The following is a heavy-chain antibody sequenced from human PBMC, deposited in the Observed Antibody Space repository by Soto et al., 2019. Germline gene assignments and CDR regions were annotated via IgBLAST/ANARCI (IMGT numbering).Heavy chain of an antibody. D-gene: IGHD3-3*01. CDR3: ATNYDFWSGYFG. CDR2: FDPEDGET. J-gene: IGHJ4*02. CDR1: GCTLTELS. Sequence: ASVKVSCKVSGCTLTELSMHWVRQAPGKGLEWMGGFDPEDGETIYAQKFQGRVTMTEDTSTDTAYMELSSLRSEDTAVYYCATNYDFWSGYFGWGQGTLVTVS. V-gene: IGHV1-24*01.